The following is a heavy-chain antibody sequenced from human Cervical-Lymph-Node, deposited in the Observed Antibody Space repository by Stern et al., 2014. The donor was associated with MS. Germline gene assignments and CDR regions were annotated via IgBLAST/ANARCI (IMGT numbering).Heavy chain of an antibody. V-gene: IGHV7-4-1*02. J-gene: IGHJ6*02. D-gene: IGHD2-15*01. CDR3: ARAELLYYYYGMDV. CDR2: INTNPGNP. CDR1: GYTFTSYA. Sequence: VQLEESGSEFKKPGASVKVCCKASGYTFTSYAMNWVRQAPGQGLEWMGWINTNPGNPTYAQGFTGRFVFSLDTSVSTAYLQISSLKAEDTAVYYCARAELLYYYYGMDVWGQGTTVTVSS.